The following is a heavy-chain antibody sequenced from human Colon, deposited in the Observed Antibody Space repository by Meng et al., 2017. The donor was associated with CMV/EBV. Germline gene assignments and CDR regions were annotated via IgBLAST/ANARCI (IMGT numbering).Heavy chain of an antibody. V-gene: IGHV1-2*06. J-gene: IGHJ4*02. CDR1: VYTFTGYY. CDR3: TRAYYYDRNGYFYY. CDR2: VDPTNGGT. D-gene: IGHD3-22*01. Sequence: VPRVQSGAEVKKSGASAKVSCKGSVYTFTGYYIHWVRQAPGQGLEWMGRVDPTNGGTHYAQTFQGRVTMTTDTSISTAYMELRRLRSDDTAMYYCTRAYYYDRNGYFYYWGQGTLVTVSS.